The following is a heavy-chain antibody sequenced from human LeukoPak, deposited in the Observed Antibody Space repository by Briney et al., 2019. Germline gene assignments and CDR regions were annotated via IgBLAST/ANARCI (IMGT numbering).Heavy chain of an antibody. J-gene: IGHJ4*02. CDR2: NSGSGGST. CDR1: GFTFSSYG. CDR3: AASGSYYFDY. D-gene: IGHD1-26*01. Sequence: PGGSLRLSCAASGFTFSSYGMSWVRQAPGKGLEWVSANSGSGGSTYYADSVKGRFTISRDNSKNTLYLQMNSLRAEDTAVYYCAASGSYYFDYWGQGTLVTVSA. V-gene: IGHV3-23*01.